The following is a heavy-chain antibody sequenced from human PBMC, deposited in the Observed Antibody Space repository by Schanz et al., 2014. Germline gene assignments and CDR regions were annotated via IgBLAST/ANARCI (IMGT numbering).Heavy chain of an antibody. V-gene: IGHV3-23*05. D-gene: IGHD1-20*01. J-gene: IGHJ4*02. CDR3: ANNWNLDY. CDR2: VSSRSDEI. Sequence: EVQLLESGGGLVQPGGSLRLSCSASTFTFDHYAMTWVRQAPGKGLEWVAAVSSRSDEIKYADSVRGRFTISRDNSKNTLYLQRNSLRAEDTAVYYCANNWNLDYWGQGTLGTVSS. CDR1: TFTFDHYA.